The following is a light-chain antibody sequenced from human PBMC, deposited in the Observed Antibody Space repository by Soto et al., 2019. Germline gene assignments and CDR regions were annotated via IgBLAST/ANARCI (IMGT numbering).Light chain of an antibody. CDR3: QQCYSSPIT. V-gene: IGKV4-1*01. J-gene: IGKJ5*01. CDR1: QSVLSSSNNKNY. CDR2: WAS. Sequence: DIVMTQSPDSLAVSLGERATINCKSSQSVLSSSNNKNYLVWYQQKPGQSPKLLISWASTRASGVPDRFSGSGSETYFTLTISSLRAEDVAVYYCQQCYSSPITFGQGTRLEIK.